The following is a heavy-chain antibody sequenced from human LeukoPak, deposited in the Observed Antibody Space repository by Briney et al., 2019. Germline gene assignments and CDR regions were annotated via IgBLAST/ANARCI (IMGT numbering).Heavy chain of an antibody. CDR1: GFTFSSYG. CDR3: AKDGVDTAMVPYFDY. D-gene: IGHD5-18*01. CDR2: ISYDGSNK. J-gene: IGHJ4*02. V-gene: IGHV3-30*18. Sequence: GRSLRLSCAASGFTFSSYGMHWVRQAPGKGLEWVAVISYDGSNKYYADSVKGRFTISRDNSKNTLYLQMNSLRAEDTAVYYCAKDGVDTAMVPYFDYWGQGTLVTVSS.